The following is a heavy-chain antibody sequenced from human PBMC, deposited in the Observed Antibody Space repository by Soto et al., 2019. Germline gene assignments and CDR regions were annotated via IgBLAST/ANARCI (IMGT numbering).Heavy chain of an antibody. J-gene: IGHJ4*02. CDR1: GGSISSSSYY. CDR2: IYYSGST. Sequence: QLQLQESGPGLVKPSETLSLTCTVSGGSISSSSYYWGWIRQPPGKGLEWIGSIYYSGSTYYNTSLKSRVTISVDTSKNQFSLKLSSVTAADTAVYYCARRLTMVRGVINGWGQGTLVTVSS. CDR3: ARRLTMVRGVING. V-gene: IGHV4-39*01. D-gene: IGHD3-10*01.